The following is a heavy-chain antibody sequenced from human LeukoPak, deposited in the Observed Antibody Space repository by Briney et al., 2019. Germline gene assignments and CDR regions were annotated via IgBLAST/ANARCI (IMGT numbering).Heavy chain of an antibody. CDR3: ARPSGGSGSYSHYYMDV. Sequence: PSETLSLTCTVSGGSISSSSYYWGWIRQPPGKGLEWIGSIYYSGSTYYNPSLKSRVTISVDTSKNQFSLKLSSVTAADTAVYYCARPSGGSGSYSHYYMDVWGKGTTVTVSS. J-gene: IGHJ6*03. CDR1: GGSISSSSYY. CDR2: IYYSGST. D-gene: IGHD3-10*01. V-gene: IGHV4-39*01.